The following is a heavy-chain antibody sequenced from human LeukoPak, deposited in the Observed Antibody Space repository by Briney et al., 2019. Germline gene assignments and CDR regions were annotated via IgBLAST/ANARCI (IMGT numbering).Heavy chain of an antibody. V-gene: IGHV3-30*04. CDR2: ILYDGSMK. CDR1: GFTFSGYA. J-gene: IGHJ6*04. CDR3: AELGITMIGGV. D-gene: IGHD3-10*02. Sequence: PGRSLRLSCAASGFTFSGYAMHWVRQAPGKGLEWVAVILYDGSMKYYADSLKGRFTISRDNSKNTLYLQMNSLRAEDTAVYYCAELGITMIGGVWGKGTTVTISS.